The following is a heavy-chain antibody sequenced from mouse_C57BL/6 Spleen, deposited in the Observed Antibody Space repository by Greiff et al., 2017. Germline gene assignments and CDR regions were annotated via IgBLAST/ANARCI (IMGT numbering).Heavy chain of an antibody. CDR1: GYTFTSYG. D-gene: IGHD2-3*01. CDR2: IYPRSGNT. CDR3: ARRFYDGYSYYYAMDY. J-gene: IGHJ4*01. V-gene: IGHV1-81*01. Sequence: QVQLQQSGAELARPGASVKLSCKASGYTFTSYGISWVKQRTGQGLEWIGEIYPRSGNTYYNEQFKGKATLTADKSSSTAYMELRSLTSEDSAVYFCARRFYDGYSYYYAMDYWGQGTSVTVSS.